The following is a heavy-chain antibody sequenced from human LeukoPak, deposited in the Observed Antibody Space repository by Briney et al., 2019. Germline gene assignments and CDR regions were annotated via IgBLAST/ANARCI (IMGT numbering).Heavy chain of an antibody. J-gene: IGHJ4*02. CDR3: TRDWYYTTDY. CDR2: ITSDGRNT. D-gene: IGHD1-26*01. Sequence: PGGSLRLSCAAPGFSFSTTWMNWVRQAPGKGLVSVSRITSDGRNTVYADSVKGRFTISRDNAKNTVYLQMDSLRDEDTAVYYCTRDWYYTTDYWGQGTLVTVSS. CDR1: GFSFSTTW. V-gene: IGHV3-74*01.